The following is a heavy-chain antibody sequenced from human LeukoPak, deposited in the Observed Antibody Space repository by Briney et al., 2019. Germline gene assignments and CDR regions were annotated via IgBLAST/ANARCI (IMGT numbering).Heavy chain of an antibody. CDR3: ASGIAAADPYYFDY. Sequence: PGGSLRLSCAASGFTVSSNYMSWVRQAPGKGLEWVSVIYSGGSTYYADSVKGRFTISRDNSKNTLYLQMNSLRAEDTAVYYCASGIAAADPYYFDYWGQGTLVTVSS. J-gene: IGHJ4*02. D-gene: IGHD6-13*01. CDR1: GFTVSSNY. CDR2: IYSGGST. V-gene: IGHV3-53*01.